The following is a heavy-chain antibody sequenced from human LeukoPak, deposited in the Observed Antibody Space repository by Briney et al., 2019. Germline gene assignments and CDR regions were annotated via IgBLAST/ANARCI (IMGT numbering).Heavy chain of an antibody. D-gene: IGHD6-19*01. CDR3: ARGVSGTMDY. Sequence: SQTLSLTCAISGDSVSSNSATWNWIRQSPSRGLEWLGRTYYGSKRYHDYTVSVKSRISINADTSKNQFSLQLNSVTPKDTAVYYCARGVSGTMDYWGQGTQVTVSS. CDR1: GDSVSSNSAT. J-gene: IGHJ4*02. CDR2: TYYGSKRYH. V-gene: IGHV6-1*01.